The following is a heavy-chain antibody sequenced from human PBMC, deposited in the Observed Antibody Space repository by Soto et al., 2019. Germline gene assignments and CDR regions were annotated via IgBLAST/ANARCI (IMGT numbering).Heavy chain of an antibody. Sequence: GASVKVSCKASGYSFTDYHIHWVRQAPGQGLEWLGRINPKSGGTSTAQKFQGWVTMTRDRSISTVCMELTRPRSDDTAVYFCARGHSTDCSNGVCSFFYNHEMDVWGQGTMVTVSS. CDR3: ARGHSTDCSNGVCSFFYNHEMDV. CDR2: INPKSGGT. D-gene: IGHD2-8*01. V-gene: IGHV1-2*04. CDR1: GYSFTDYH. J-gene: IGHJ6*02.